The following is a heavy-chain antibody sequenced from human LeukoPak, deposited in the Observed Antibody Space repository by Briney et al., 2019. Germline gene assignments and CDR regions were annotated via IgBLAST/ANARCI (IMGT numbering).Heavy chain of an antibody. CDR3: AKGPTYYYDSSGYFN. J-gene: IGHJ4*02. V-gene: IGHV3-23*01. Sequence: PGGSLRLPCAASGFTFSSYAMSWVRQAPGKGLEWVSAISGSGGSTYYADSVKGRFTISRDNSKNTLYLQMNSLRAEDTAVYYCAKGPTYYYDSSGYFNWGQGTLVTVSS. CDR1: GFTFSSYA. D-gene: IGHD3-22*01. CDR2: ISGSGGST.